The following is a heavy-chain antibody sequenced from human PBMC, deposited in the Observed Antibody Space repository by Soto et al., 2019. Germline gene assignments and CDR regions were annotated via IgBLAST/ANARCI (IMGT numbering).Heavy chain of an antibody. J-gene: IGHJ6*02. CDR1: GYSFTSYW. CDR3: ARRRLWSGYLDDYYYYYGMDV. V-gene: IGHV5-51*01. CDR2: IYPGDSDT. Sequence: GESLKISCKGSGYSFTSYWIGWVRQMPGKGLEWMGIIYPGDSDTRYSPSFQGQVSISADKSISTAYLQWSSLKASDTAMYYCARRRLWSGYLDDYYYYYGMDVWGQGTTVTVSS. D-gene: IGHD3-3*01.